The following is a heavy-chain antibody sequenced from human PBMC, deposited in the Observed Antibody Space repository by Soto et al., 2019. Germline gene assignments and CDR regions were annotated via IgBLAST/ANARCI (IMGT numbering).Heavy chain of an antibody. CDR1: GFTFSSYA. CDR2: ISFSTGGGNT. J-gene: IGHJ4*02. V-gene: IGHV3-23*01. D-gene: IGHD2-2*01. CDR3: AKSYVVVVPAAQLLFDY. Sequence: GGSLRLSCAASGFTFSSYAMSWVRQAPGKGLEWVSTISFSTGGGNTYYADSVKGRFTISRDNSKNTLYLQMSSLRAEDTAVYYCAKSYVVVVPAAQLLFDYWGQGTLVTVSS.